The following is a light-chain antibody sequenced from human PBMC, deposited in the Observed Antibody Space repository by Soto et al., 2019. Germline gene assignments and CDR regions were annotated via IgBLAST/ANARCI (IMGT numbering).Light chain of an antibody. J-gene: IGKJ2*01. CDR3: QHYGSSPYT. CDR2: GAS. Sequence: EIVLTQSPGTLSLSRGQRATLSCRASQSVSSNYLAWYQQKPGPTPRLLIYGASGRATGIPDRFSGSGSGTDFTLTISRLEPEDFAVYYCQHYGSSPYTFGQGTKLEIK. CDR1: QSVSSNY. V-gene: IGKV3-20*01.